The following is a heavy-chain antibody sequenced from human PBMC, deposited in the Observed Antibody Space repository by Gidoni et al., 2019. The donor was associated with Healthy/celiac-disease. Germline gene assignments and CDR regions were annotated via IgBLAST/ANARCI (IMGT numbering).Heavy chain of an antibody. CDR1: GGSFSGYY. V-gene: IGHV4-34*01. CDR3: ARGRGIAV. CDR2: INHGGST. Sequence: QVQLQQWGAGPLKPSETLSLTSAVYGGSFSGYYWSWIRQPPGKGLEWIGEINHGGSTNYNPSLKSRVTISVDTSKNQFSRKLGSVTAADTAVYYCARGRGIAVWGQGTLVTVSS. D-gene: IGHD6-19*01. J-gene: IGHJ4*02.